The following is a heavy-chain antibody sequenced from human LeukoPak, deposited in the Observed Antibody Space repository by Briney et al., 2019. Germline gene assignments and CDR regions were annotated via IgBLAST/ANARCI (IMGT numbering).Heavy chain of an antibody. V-gene: IGHV1-46*01. Sequence: ASVKVSCKASGYIFTSYYMHWVRQAPGQGLEWMGIINPSGGSTSYAQKFQGRVTMTRNTSISTAYMELSSLRSEDTAVYYCARVISDSSGYPGWFDPWGREPWSPSP. CDR2: INPSGGST. J-gene: IGHJ5*02. CDR1: GYIFTSYY. CDR3: ARVISDSSGYPGWFDP. D-gene: IGHD3-22*01.